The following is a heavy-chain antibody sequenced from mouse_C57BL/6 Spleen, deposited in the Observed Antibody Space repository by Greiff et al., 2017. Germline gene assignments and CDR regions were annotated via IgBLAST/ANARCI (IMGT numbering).Heavy chain of an antibody. D-gene: IGHD2-1*01. CDR2: ISSGSSTI. Sequence: EVKLMESGGGLVKPGGPLKLSCGAYGFTSSDYGTHWVRQAPEKGLEWVAYISSGSSTIYYADTVKGRFTISRDNAKNTLFLQMTSLRSDDTAMYYCARKALYYDNSPSWRHGATLPVSS. V-gene: IGHV5-17*01. J-gene: IGHJ2*01. CDR3: ARKALYYDNSPS. CDR1: GFTSSDYG.